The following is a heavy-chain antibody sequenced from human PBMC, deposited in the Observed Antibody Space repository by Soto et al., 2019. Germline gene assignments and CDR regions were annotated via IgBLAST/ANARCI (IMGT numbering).Heavy chain of an antibody. CDR1: GFPFTNYW. D-gene: IGHD4-17*01. J-gene: IGHJ4*02. Sequence: LRLSCAASGFPFTNYWMNRVRQTPGKGLMWVSRISPDGSEKYYGDSVKGRFTISRDNTKNSLYLQMNTLRAEDTGVYYCARVRLDYGSKPYFFDNWGQGTVVTVSS. V-gene: IGHV3-7*01. CDR3: ARVRLDYGSKPYFFDN. CDR2: ISPDGSEK.